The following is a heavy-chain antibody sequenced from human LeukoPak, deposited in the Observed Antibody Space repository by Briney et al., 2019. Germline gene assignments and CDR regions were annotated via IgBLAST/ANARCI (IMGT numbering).Heavy chain of an antibody. J-gene: IGHJ3*01. Sequence: SETLSLTCTVSGGSISSYYWSWIRQPPGKGLEWIGYIYYSGSTNYNPSLKSRVTISVDTSKNQFSLKLSSVTAADTAVYYCARSTGPVPTAFDFWGQGTMVTVFS. V-gene: IGHV4-59*01. CDR1: GGSISSYY. CDR2: IYYSGST. D-gene: IGHD4-17*01. CDR3: ARSTGPVPTAFDF.